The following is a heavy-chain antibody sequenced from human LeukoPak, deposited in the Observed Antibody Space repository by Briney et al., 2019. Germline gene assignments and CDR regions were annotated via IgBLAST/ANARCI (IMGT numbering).Heavy chain of an antibody. J-gene: IGHJ5*01. CDR3: TRDQDWILFDW. D-gene: IGHD1-1*01. CDR1: GFTFSSYV. CDR2: ISHDGTTT. Sequence: GGSLRLSCAASGFTFSSYVMHWVRQVPGQGLVWVSRISHDGTTTSYADSVKGRFTISRDNAKNTLYLQMDSLRAGDTALYYCTRDQDWILFDWWGQGTLVTVSS. V-gene: IGHV3-74*01.